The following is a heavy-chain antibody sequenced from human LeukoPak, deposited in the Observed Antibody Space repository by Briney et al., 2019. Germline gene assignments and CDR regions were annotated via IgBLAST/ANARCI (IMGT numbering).Heavy chain of an antibody. V-gene: IGHV3-11*04. D-gene: IGHD3-3*01. CDR1: GFTFSDYY. CDR3: ARDIGGILRFLEWRPDAFDI. Sequence: PGGSLRLSCAASGFTFSDYYMSWIRQAPGKGLEWVSYISSSGSTIYYADSVKGRFTISRDNAKNSLYLQMNSLRAEDTAVYYCARDIGGILRFLEWRPDAFDIWGQGTMVTVSS. J-gene: IGHJ3*02. CDR2: ISSSGSTI.